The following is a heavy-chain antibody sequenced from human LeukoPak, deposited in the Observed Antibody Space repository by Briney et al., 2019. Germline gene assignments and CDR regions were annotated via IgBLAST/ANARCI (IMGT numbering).Heavy chain of an antibody. Sequence: PSQTLSLTCTVSRGSISSGSYYWSRIRQPAGKGLEWIGRIYTSGSTNYNPSLKSRVTISVDTSKNQFSLKLSSVTAADTAVYYGARERVAATNGFDYWGQGTLVTVSS. CDR2: IYTSGST. J-gene: IGHJ4*02. CDR3: ARERVAATNGFDY. D-gene: IGHD2-15*01. CDR1: RGSISSGSYY. V-gene: IGHV4-61*02.